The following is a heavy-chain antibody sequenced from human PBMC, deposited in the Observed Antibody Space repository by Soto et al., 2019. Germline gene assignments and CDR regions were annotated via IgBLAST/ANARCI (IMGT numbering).Heavy chain of an antibody. V-gene: IGHV5-51*01. CDR1: GYSFTSYW. J-gene: IGHJ3*02. CDR2: IYPGDSDS. CDR3: ARMGVHYDSSDYGFDI. Sequence: GESLKISCKGSGYSFTSYWIAWVRQMPGKGLEWMGIIYPGDSDSRYNPSFQGQVTILVDKSISTAYLQWSSLKASDTAMYYCARMGVHYDSSDYGFDIWGQGTMVTVSS. D-gene: IGHD3-22*01.